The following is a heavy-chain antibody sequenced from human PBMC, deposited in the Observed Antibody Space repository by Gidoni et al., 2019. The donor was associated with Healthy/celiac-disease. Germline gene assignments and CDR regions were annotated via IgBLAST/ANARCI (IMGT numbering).Heavy chain of an antibody. D-gene: IGHD5-12*01. J-gene: IGHJ4*02. CDR3: ARASEGYKYYFDY. CDR1: GFTVSSNY. Sequence: DVQLVESGGGLIQPGGSLRLSCAASGFTVSSNYMSWVRQAPGKGLEWVSVIYSGGRTYYEDSVKGRFTISRDNSKNTLYLQMNSLRAEDTAVYYCARASEGYKYYFDYWGQGTLVTVSS. V-gene: IGHV3-53*01. CDR2: IYSGGRT.